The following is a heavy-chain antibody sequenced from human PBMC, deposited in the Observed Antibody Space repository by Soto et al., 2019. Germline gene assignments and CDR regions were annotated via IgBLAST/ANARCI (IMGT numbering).Heavy chain of an antibody. D-gene: IGHD3-22*01. V-gene: IGHV4-4*02. CDR2: IYHSGST. CDR3: ASSLGPNYYDSSGYYLDY. J-gene: IGHJ4*02. Sequence: QVQLQESGPGLVKPSGTLSLTCAVSGGSISSSNWWSWVRQPPGKGLEWIGEIYHSGSTNYNPSLKSRVTISVDKSKNQFSLKLRSVTAADTAVYYCASSLGPNYYDSSGYYLDYWGQGTLVTVSS. CDR1: GGSISSSNW.